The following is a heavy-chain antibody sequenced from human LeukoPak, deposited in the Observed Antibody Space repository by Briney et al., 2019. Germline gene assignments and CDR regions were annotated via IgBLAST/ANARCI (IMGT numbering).Heavy chain of an antibody. CDR1: GYTFTDYF. CDR2: INPNSGAT. CDR3: ARELSAVGRWGAFDM. D-gene: IGHD6-13*01. Sequence: GASVKASCKASGYTFTDYFIHWIRQAPGQGLEWMGWINPNSGATSYAQKFQGRVTMTRDTSINTGNMELTGLRFDDTAVYYCARELSAVGRWGAFDMWGQGTMVTVSS. V-gene: IGHV1-2*02. J-gene: IGHJ3*02.